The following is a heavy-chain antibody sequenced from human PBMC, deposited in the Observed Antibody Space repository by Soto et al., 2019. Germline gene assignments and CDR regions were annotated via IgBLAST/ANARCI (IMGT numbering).Heavy chain of an antibody. V-gene: IGHV4-34*01. CDR2: INHSGST. CDR1: GGSFSGYY. J-gene: IGHJ3*02. CDR3: ARGQPVTTKGAFDI. Sequence: LSLTCAVYGGSFSGYYWSWIRQPPGKGLEWIGEINHSGSTNYNPSLKSRVTISVDTSKNQFSLKLSSVTAADTAVYYCARGQPVTTKGAFDIWGQGTMVTVSS. D-gene: IGHD4-17*01.